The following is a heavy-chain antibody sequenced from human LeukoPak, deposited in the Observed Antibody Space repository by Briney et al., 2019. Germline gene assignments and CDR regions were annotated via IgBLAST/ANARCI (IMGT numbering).Heavy chain of an antibody. CDR2: IFYSGST. V-gene: IGHV4-39*07. CDR3: ARSYDSSGYFPSDY. Sequence: SETLSLTCTVSGGSISTSNYYWGWIRQPPGKGLEWIGNIFYSGSTYYSPSLKSRVTISLDTSRNQFSLKLNSVTAADTAVYYCARSYDSSGYFPSDYWGQGTLVTVSS. J-gene: IGHJ4*02. D-gene: IGHD3-22*01. CDR1: GGSISTSNYY.